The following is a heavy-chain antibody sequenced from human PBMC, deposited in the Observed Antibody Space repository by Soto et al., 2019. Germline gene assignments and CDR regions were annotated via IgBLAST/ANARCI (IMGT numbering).Heavy chain of an antibody. CDR3: AREGGGYCSGGSCQVDY. Sequence: SETLSLTCTVSGGSISSSSYYWGWIRQPPGKGLEWIGSIYYRGNTYYNPSLKSRVTISVDTSKNQFSLKLSSVTAADTAVYYSAREGGGYCSGGSCQVDYWGQGTLVTVS. J-gene: IGHJ4*02. CDR2: IYYRGNT. D-gene: IGHD2-15*01. V-gene: IGHV4-39*02. CDR1: GGSISSSSYY.